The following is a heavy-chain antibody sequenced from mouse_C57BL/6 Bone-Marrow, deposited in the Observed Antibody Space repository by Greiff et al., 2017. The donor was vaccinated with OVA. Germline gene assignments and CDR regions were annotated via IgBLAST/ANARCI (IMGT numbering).Heavy chain of an antibody. CDR1: GYTFTDYN. CDR2: INPNNGGT. Sequence: EVQLQQSGPELVKPGASVKIPCKASGYTFTDYNMDWVKQSHGKSLEWIGDINPNNGGTIYNQKFKGKATLTVDKSSSTAYMELRSLTSEDTAVYYCARRRGNYGFAYWGQGTLVTVSA. V-gene: IGHV1-18*01. D-gene: IGHD2-1*01. J-gene: IGHJ3*01. CDR3: ARRRGNYGFAY.